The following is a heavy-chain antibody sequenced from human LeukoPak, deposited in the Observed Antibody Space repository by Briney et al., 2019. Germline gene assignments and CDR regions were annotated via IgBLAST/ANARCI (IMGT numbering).Heavy chain of an antibody. Sequence: MSSETLSLTCTVSGGSISSYYWSWIRQPAGKGLEWVGRIYTSGSTNYNPSLKSRVTMSVDTSKNQFSLKLSSVTAADTAVYYCARTIGSIAARYIRWFDPWGQGTLVTVSS. V-gene: IGHV4-4*07. CDR1: GGSISSYY. J-gene: IGHJ5*02. CDR3: ARTIGSIAARYIRWFDP. D-gene: IGHD6-6*01. CDR2: IYTSGST.